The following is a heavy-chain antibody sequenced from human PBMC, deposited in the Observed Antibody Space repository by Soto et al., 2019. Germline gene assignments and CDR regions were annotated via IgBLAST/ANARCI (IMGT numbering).Heavy chain of an antibody. D-gene: IGHD5-12*01. V-gene: IGHV2-26*01. CDR2: IFSNDEK. CDR1: GFSLSNARMG. J-gene: IGHJ4*02. CDR3: ARVPDGYTSLVYVDY. Sequence: QVTLKESGPVLVKPTEPRTLTCTVSGFSLSNARMGVSWIRQPPGKALEWLAHIFSNDEKSYSTSLKSRLAISTDTSKSQVVLAMGTMDPVDTAAYFCARVPDGYTSLVYVDYGGQGTLVTVSS.